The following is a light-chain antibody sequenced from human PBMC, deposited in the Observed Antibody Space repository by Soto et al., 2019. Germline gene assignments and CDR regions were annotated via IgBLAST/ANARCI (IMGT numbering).Light chain of an antibody. CDR1: SSNLGSNT. CDR3: SSWDDNLDAVV. V-gene: IGLV1-44*01. Sequence: QSVLTQPPSASGTPGQRVTISCSGSSSNLGSNTVNWYQQLPGTAPNLLIYTNDQRPSGVPDRFSGSKSGTSASLAISGLQFEDEADYHCSSWDDNLDAVVFGAGTKVTVL. J-gene: IGLJ1*01. CDR2: TND.